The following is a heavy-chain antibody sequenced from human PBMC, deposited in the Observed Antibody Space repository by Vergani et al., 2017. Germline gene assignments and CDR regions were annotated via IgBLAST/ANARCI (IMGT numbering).Heavy chain of an antibody. J-gene: IGHJ4*02. CDR2: IKQDGSEK. Sequence: EVQLVESGGGLVQPGRSLRLSCAASGFTFEDYAMNWVRQAPGKGLEWVANIKQDGSEKYYVDSVKGRFTISRDNAKNSLYLQMNSLRAEDTAVYYCARGVYSSSWFDYWGQGTLVTVSS. CDR1: GFTFEDYA. D-gene: IGHD6-13*01. CDR3: ARGVYSSSWFDY. V-gene: IGHV3-7*03.